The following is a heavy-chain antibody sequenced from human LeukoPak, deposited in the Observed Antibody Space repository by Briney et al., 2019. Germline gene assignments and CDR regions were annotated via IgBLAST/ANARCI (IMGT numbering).Heavy chain of an antibody. CDR2: IYHSGST. CDR1: GDSISSYY. D-gene: IGHD3/OR15-3a*01. J-gene: IGHJ4*02. CDR3: ARRRTGWQAFDF. V-gene: IGHV4-59*01. Sequence: SETLSLTCTVSGDSISSYYWSWIRQPPGKGLEWIGYIYHSGSTNYNPSLKSRVTISVDTSKNQFSLKLSSVTAADTAVYCCARRRTGWQAFDFWGQGTLVTVSS.